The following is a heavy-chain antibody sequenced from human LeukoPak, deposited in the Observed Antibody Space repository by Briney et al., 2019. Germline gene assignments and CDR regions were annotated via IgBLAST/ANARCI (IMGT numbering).Heavy chain of an antibody. J-gene: IGHJ6*02. D-gene: IGHD5-12*01. Sequence: PGGSLRLSCAASGFTFSSYSMNWVRQAPGKGLEWVSSISSSSSYIYYADSVKGRFTISRDNAKNSLYLQMNSLGAEDTAVYYCARDGYSGYVGRYYYGMDVWGQGTTVTVSS. CDR2: ISSSSSYI. CDR3: ARDGYSGYVGRYYYGMDV. V-gene: IGHV3-21*01. CDR1: GFTFSSYS.